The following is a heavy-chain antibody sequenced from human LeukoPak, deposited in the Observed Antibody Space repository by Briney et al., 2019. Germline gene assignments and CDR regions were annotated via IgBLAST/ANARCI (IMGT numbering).Heavy chain of an antibody. D-gene: IGHD3-10*01. CDR1: YSLXXXW. V-gene: IGHV5-51*01. CDR2: IYPGDSDT. CDR3: ARLSGDAFDI. J-gene: IGHJ3*02. Sequence: YSLXXXWXXXVRXMPXKGLXXLWIIYPGDSDTRYSPSFQGQVTISADKSISTAYLQWSSLKASDTAMYYCARLSGDAFDIWGQGTMVTVSS.